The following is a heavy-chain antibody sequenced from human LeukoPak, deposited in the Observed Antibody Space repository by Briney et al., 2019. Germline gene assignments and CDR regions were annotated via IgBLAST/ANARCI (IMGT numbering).Heavy chain of an antibody. CDR3: ARDRGSGYDPGYFDY. CDR2: IYSGDNT. CDR1: GFTVSRYY. V-gene: IGHV3-66*01. Sequence: GGSLRLSCAVSGFTVSRYYMSWDRQAPGKGLEWVSIIYSGDNTYYADSVKGRFTISRDNSKNTLYLQMNSLRVEDTAVYYCARDRGSGYDPGYFDYWGQGTLVTVSS. J-gene: IGHJ4*02. D-gene: IGHD5-12*01.